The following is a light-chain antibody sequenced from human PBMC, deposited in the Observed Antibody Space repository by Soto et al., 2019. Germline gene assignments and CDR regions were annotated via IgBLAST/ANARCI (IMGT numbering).Light chain of an antibody. V-gene: IGKV3-15*01. Sequence: TVLSPSPLTLSVSHRERVTLSCRASQSVSSNLAWYQQKPGQAPSLLIYGAFTRATGIPARFSGTGSGTEFTLTISSLQSEDFALYYCQQYNDWPLSSGQGTKVDI. CDR2: GAF. CDR3: QQYNDWPLS. CDR1: QSVSSN. J-gene: IGKJ1*01.